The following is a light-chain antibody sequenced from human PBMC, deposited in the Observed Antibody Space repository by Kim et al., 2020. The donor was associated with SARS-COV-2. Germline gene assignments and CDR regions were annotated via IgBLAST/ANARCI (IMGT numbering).Light chain of an antibody. J-gene: IGLJ2*01. CDR2: RNN. Sequence: ELTQPPSASGTPGQRVAISCSGSSSNIGSNYVYWYQQLPGTAPKLLIYRNNQRPSGGPDRFSGSKSGTSASLAISGLRSEDEADYYCAAWDDSLSGLVFGGGTKLTVL. V-gene: IGLV1-47*01. CDR3: AAWDDSLSGLV. CDR1: SSNIGSNY.